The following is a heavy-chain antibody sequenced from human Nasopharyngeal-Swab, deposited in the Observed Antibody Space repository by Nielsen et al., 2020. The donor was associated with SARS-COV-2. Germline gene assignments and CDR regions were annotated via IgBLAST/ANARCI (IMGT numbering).Heavy chain of an antibody. J-gene: IGHJ4*02. D-gene: IGHD3-22*01. CDR1: GFTFSSYA. CDR2: ISYDGSNE. CDR3: ASSPLDSSGYYYGLDY. Sequence: GGSLRLSCAASGFTFSSYAMHWVRQAPGKGLECVAVISYDGSNEYYADSVKGRLTISRDNSKNTLSLQMNSLRAEDTAVYYCASSPLDSSGYYYGLDYWGQGTLVTASS. V-gene: IGHV3-30-3*01.